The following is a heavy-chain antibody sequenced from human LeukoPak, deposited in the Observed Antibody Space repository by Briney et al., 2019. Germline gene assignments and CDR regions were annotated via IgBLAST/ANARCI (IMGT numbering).Heavy chain of an antibody. Sequence: GGSLRLSCAASGFTFTSYAMGWVRQAPGKGLEWVSSVSGSGDGTYYADSVKGRFTISRDNSKKTLDLHMDSLRAEDTAIYYCAKERLGGNYGDYAVDYWGQGTMVTVSS. J-gene: IGHJ4*02. CDR2: VSGSGDGT. D-gene: IGHD4-17*01. CDR3: AKERLGGNYGDYAVDY. V-gene: IGHV3-23*01. CDR1: GFTFTSYA.